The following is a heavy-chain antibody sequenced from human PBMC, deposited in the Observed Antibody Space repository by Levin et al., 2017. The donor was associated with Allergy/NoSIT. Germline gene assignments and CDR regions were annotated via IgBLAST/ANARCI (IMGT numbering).Heavy chain of an antibody. CDR3: ASSRGYSGYDTPLYYYGMDV. V-gene: IGHV5-51*01. D-gene: IGHD5-12*01. J-gene: IGHJ6*02. CDR2: IYPGDSDT. CDR1: GYSFTSYW. Sequence: GGSLRLSCKGSGYSFTSYWIGWVRQMPGKGLEWMGIIYPGDSDTRYSPSFQGQVTISADKSISTAYLQWSSLKASDTAMYYCASSRGYSGYDTPLYYYGMDVWGQGTTVTVSS.